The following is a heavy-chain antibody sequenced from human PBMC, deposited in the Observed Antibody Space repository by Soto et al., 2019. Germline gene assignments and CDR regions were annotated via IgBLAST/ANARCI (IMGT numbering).Heavy chain of an antibody. J-gene: IGHJ4*02. CDR2: IKQDGSEK. D-gene: IGHD3-9*01. V-gene: IGHV3-7*01. Sequence: EVQLVESAGGLVQPGGSLRLSCAGSGFTFSQYWMNWVRQAPGKGLEWVANIKQDGSEKHYVDSVKGRFTISRDNAKSSMFLQMNSLRAEDTAVYYCVYTTILNGNWGQGTLVTVSS. CDR3: VYTTILNGN. CDR1: GFTFSQYW.